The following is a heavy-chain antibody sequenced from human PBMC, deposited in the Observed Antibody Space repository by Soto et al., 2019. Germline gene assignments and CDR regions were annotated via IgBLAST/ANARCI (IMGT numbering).Heavy chain of an antibody. CDR3: ATPSGTTYFQDGRDWYFDL. D-gene: IGHD2-15*01. CDR2: MSNSGST. V-gene: IGHV4-39*01. CDR1: GGSISSIHY. Sequence: PSETLSLTCTVSGGSISSIHYLGWSRQPPGKGLEWIASMSNSGSTSKGPSRRSRVTISVDTSKNQFSLKLKSVNATDTDVYYCATPSGTTYFQDGRDWYFDLWGRGTLVTVSS. J-gene: IGHJ2*01.